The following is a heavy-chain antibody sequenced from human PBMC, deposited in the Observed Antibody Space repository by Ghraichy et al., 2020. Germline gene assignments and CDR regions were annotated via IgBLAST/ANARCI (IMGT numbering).Heavy chain of an antibody. D-gene: IGHD6-19*01. CDR1: GFTFSRYS. CDR2: ISSSSSYI. V-gene: IGHV3-21*01. CDR3: AREEAGEWLALDY. J-gene: IGHJ4*02. Sequence: SCAASGFTFSRYSMNWVRQAPGKGLEWVSSISSSSSYIYYADSVKGRFTISRDNAKNSLYLQMNSLKAEDTAVYYGAREEAGEWLALDYWGQGTLVTVSP.